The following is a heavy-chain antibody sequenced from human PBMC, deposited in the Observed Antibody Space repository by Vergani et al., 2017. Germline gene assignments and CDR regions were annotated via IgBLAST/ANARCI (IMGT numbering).Heavy chain of an antibody. CDR2: IWYDGSQR. J-gene: IGHJ5*01. CDR3: AKGGWNYWFDS. CDR1: GFIFKNYG. D-gene: IGHD1-1*01. Sequence: QVQLVESGGGVVQPGGSLRLSCAVSGFIFKNYGMHWVRQAPGRGLEWVAVIWYDGSQRYYVDSVKGRFTISRDDSKNTLYLQMNSLRAEDTAIYYCAKGGWNYWFDSWGQGALVIVS. V-gene: IGHV3-33*06.